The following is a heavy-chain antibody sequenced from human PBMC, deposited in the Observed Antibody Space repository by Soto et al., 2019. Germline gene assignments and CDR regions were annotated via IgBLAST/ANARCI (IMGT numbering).Heavy chain of an antibody. CDR1: GGTFSSYA. V-gene: IGHV1-69*13. CDR3: ARDRQNWFDP. CDR2: IIPIFGTA. Sequence: ASVTVSCKASGGTFSSYAIRWVRQAPGQGLEWMGGIIPIFGTANYAQKFQGRVTITADESTSTAYMELSSLRSEDTAVYYCARDRQNWFDPWGQGTLVTVSS. J-gene: IGHJ5*02.